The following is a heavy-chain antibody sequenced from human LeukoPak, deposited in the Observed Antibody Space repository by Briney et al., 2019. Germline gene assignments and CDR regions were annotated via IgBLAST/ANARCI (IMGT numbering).Heavy chain of an antibody. D-gene: IGHD1-26*01. CDR1: GFTFSSYS. CDR2: ISGSGGST. Sequence: GGSLRLSCAASGFTFSSYSMNWVRQAPGKGLEWVSAISGSGGSTYYADSVKGRFTISRDNSKNTLYLQMNSLRAEDTAVYYCAKEGSTEPYYYYMDVWGKGTTVTVSS. CDR3: AKEGSTEPYYYYMDV. V-gene: IGHV3-23*01. J-gene: IGHJ6*03.